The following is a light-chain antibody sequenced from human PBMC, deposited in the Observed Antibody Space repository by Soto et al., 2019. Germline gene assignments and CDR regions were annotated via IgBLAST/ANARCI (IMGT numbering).Light chain of an antibody. V-gene: IGKV3-20*01. CDR1: HSVTSNY. Sequence: EIVLTQSPGTLSLSPGERATLSCRASHSVTSNYFSWYQQKPGQAPRLLFFGASIRASGIPYRFSGSGSGTDFTLTISRLEPEDFAVYHCQQYGSSPTTFGQGAKVEIK. CDR3: QQYGSSPTT. J-gene: IGKJ1*01. CDR2: GAS.